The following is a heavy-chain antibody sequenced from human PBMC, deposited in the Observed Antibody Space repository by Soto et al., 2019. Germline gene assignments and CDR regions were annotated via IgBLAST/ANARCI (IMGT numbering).Heavy chain of an antibody. CDR1: GGSISSYY. J-gene: IGHJ4*02. CDR2: IYYSGST. CDR3: ARNVAARPYYFDY. Sequence: ETLSLTCTVSGGSISSYYWSWVRQPPGKGLEWIGYIYYSGSTNYNPSLKSRVTISVDTSKNQFSLKLSSVTTADTAVYYCARNVAARPYYFDYWGQGTLVTVSS. V-gene: IGHV4-59*01. D-gene: IGHD6-6*01.